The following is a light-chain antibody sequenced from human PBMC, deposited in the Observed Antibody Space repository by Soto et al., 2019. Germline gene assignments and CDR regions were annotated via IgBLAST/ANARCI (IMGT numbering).Light chain of an antibody. Sequence: EIVLTQSPGTLSLSPGERATLSCRASQSVSNNYLAWYQQKPGQAPRLLIYGASNRATGIPDRFSGSGSGTDFTLTISRLEPEDFAVYYCQQFSSYPLPFGGGTKVDIK. J-gene: IGKJ4*01. CDR2: GAS. V-gene: IGKV3-20*01. CDR3: QQFSSYPLP. CDR1: QSVSNNY.